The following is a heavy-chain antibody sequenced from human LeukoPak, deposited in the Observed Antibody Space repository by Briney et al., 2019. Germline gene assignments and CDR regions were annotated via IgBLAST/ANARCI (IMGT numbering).Heavy chain of an antibody. CDR3: ARGMVRGVINSIDY. J-gene: IGHJ4*02. Sequence: SGPALGKPTQTLTLTFTFSGFSLSTRGMCVSWMRQPPGKALEWLARIDWDDDKYYSTSLKTRLTISKDTSKNQVVLTMTNMDPVDTATYYCARGMVRGVINSIDYWGQGTLVTVSS. CDR2: IDWDDDK. CDR1: GFSLSTRGMC. V-gene: IGHV2-70*11. D-gene: IGHD3-10*01.